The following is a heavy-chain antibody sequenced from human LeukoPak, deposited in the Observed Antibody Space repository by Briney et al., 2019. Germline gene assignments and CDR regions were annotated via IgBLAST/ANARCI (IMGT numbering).Heavy chain of an antibody. J-gene: IGHJ4*02. CDR3: ARSGNSSGWTRSQFLFDY. CDR2: FDPEDGET. CDR1: GYTLTELS. Sequence: ASVKVSCKVSGYTLTELSMHWVRQAPGKGLEWMGGFDPEDGETIYAQKFQGRVTMTEDTSTDTAYMELSSLRSDDTAVYYCARSGNSSGWTRSQFLFDYWGQGTLVTVSS. V-gene: IGHV1-24*01. D-gene: IGHD6-19*01.